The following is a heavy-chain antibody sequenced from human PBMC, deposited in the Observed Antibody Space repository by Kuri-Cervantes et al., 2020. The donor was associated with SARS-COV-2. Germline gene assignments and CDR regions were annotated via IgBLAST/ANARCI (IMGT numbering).Heavy chain of an antibody. CDR1: GYTFTNYG. D-gene: IGHD4-11*01. CDR2: ISAYNGYT. CDR3: AREGDYSDFRRPNYYYYYMAV. Sequence: ASVKVSCKASGYTFTNYGITWVRQAPGQGLEWMGWISAYNGYTIYAQKLQGRVTMTTDTSTTTAYMELRSLRSDDTAVYYCAREGDYSDFRRPNYYYYYMAVWGKGTTVHGSS. V-gene: IGHV1-18*01. J-gene: IGHJ6*03.